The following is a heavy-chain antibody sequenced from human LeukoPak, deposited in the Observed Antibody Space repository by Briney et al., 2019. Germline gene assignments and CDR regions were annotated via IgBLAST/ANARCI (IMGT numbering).Heavy chain of an antibody. D-gene: IGHD2-2*01. V-gene: IGHV1-69*05. J-gene: IGHJ3*02. CDR3: ARPSRVVVPAAIHAFDI. CDR1: GGTFSSCA. Sequence: ASVKASCKASGGTFSSCAISWVRQAPGQGLEWMGGIIPIFGTANYAQKFQGRVTITTDESTSTAYMELSSLRSEDTAVYYCARPSRVVVPAAIHAFDIWGQGTMVTVSS. CDR2: IIPIFGTA.